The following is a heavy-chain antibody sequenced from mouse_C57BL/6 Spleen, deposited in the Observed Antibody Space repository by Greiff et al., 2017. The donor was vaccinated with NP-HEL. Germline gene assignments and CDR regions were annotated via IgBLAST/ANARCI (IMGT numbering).Heavy chain of an antibody. D-gene: IGHD2-4*01. CDR3: ARGDYDGYFDV. V-gene: IGHV1-61*01. CDR2: IYPSDSET. Sequence: QVHVKQSGAELVRPGSSVKLSCKASGYTFTSYWMDWVKQRPGQGLEWIGNIYPSDSETHYNQKFKDKATLTVDKSSSTAYMQLSSLTSEDSAVYYCARGDYDGYFDVWGTGTTVTVSS. J-gene: IGHJ1*03. CDR1: GYTFTSYW.